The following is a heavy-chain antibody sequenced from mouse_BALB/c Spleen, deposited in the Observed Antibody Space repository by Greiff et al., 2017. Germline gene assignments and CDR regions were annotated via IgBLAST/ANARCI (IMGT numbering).Heavy chain of an antibody. Sequence: QVQLQQSGAELMKPGASVKISCKATGYTFSSYWIEWVKQRPGHGLEWIGEILPGSGSTNYNEKLKGKATFTADTSSNQAYLQLSSLTSEDSAVYYCAGGGDYYYGFDYWGQGTSVTVSA. D-gene: IGHD2-13*01. J-gene: IGHJ4*01. CDR3: AGGGDYYYGFDY. V-gene: IGHV1-9*01. CDR1: GYTFSSYW. CDR2: ILPGSGST.